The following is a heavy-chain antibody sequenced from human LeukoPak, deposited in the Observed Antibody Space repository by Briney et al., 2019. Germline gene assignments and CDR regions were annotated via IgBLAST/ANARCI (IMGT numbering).Heavy chain of an antibody. D-gene: IGHD6-13*01. CDR2: IWYDGSNK. V-gene: IGHV3-33*06. Sequence: GGSLRLSCAASGFTFSSCGMHWVRQAPGKGLEWVAVIWYDGSNKYYADSVKGRFTLSRDNSKNTLYLQMNSLRAEDTAVYYCAKEASSSSPQFDYWGQGTLVTVSS. CDR3: AKEASSSSPQFDY. CDR1: GFTFSSCG. J-gene: IGHJ4*02.